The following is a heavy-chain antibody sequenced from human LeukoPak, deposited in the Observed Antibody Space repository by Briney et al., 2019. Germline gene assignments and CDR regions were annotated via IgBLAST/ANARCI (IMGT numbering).Heavy chain of an antibody. V-gene: IGHV3-30*02. CDR1: GFTFSSYG. CDR3: AKRGTVHVVDIAMGGGLSFDY. D-gene: IGHD5-18*01. Sequence: GVSLRLACAPSGFTFSSYGMHWARQAPGKGLEWVAFIRYDGSNKYYADSVKGRFTISRDNSKNTLYLQMNILRAEDTAVYYCAKRGTVHVVDIAMGGGLSFDYWGQGTLVTVSS. J-gene: IGHJ4*02. CDR2: IRYDGSNK.